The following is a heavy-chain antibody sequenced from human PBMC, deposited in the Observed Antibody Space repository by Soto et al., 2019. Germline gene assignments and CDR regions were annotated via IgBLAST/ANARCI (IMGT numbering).Heavy chain of an antibody. CDR2: ISSRGDRT. CDR1: GFTFSRYA. V-gene: IGHV3-23*01. D-gene: IGHD5-18*01. CDR3: AKETGYSYGFQPNALDV. Sequence: GGSLRLSCAGSGFTFSRYAMNWVRQAPGKGLEWVSIISSRGDRTSYAESVKGRFTISRDDSKNTLFLHMNSLGAEDTAVYYCAKETGYSYGFQPNALDVWGQWTTVTVSS. J-gene: IGHJ6*02.